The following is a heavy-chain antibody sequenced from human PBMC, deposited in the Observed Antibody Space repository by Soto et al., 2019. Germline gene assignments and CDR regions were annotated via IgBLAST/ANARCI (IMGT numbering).Heavy chain of an antibody. V-gene: IGHV5-51*01. CDR1: GYSFTSYW. CDR3: ARPNGRGYCSGASCYHYYGMDV. D-gene: IGHD2-15*01. Sequence: GESLKISCKGSGYSFTSYWIGWVRQMPGKGLEWMGIIYPGDSDTRYSPSFQGQVTISADKSISTAYLQWSSLKASDTAMYYCARPNGRGYCSGASCYHYYGMDVWGQGTTVTVSS. J-gene: IGHJ6*02. CDR2: IYPGDSDT.